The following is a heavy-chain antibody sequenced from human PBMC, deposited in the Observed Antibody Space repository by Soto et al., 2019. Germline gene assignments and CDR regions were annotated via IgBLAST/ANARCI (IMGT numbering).Heavy chain of an antibody. CDR1: GGSISSCGYY. D-gene: IGHD3-22*01. CDR3: ARARGRIVVVITSAFDI. J-gene: IGHJ3*02. CDR2: IYYSGST. Sequence: SETLSLTCTVSGGSISSCGYYWSWIRQHPGKGLDWIGYIYYSGSTYYNPSLKSRVTISVDTSKNQFSLKLSSVTAADTAVYYCARARGRIVVVITSAFDIWGQGTMVT. V-gene: IGHV4-31*03.